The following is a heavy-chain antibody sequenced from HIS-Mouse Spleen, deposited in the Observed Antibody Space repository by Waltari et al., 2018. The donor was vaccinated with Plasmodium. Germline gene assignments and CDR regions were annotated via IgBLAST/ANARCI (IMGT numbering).Heavy chain of an antibody. CDR2: IYYSGSA. J-gene: IGHJ5*02. CDR1: GGSISSGGYY. V-gene: IGHV4-31*03. CDR3: ARWVGNWFEP. Sequence: QVQLQESGPGLVKPSQTLSLTCSVSGGSISSGGYYWSWIRQHPGKGLEWIGYIYYSGSAYYNTSHRSGVTISGDTSKNQISLKVNAVTATDTAVYYCARWVGNWFEPWGQGTLVTVSS. D-gene: IGHD1-26*01.